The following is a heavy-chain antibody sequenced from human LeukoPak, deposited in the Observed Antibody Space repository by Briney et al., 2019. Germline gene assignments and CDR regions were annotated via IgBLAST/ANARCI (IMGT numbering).Heavy chain of an antibody. D-gene: IGHD1-26*01. Sequence: GRSLRLSCAASGFTFSSYGMHWVRQAPGKGLQLVSSISTSGGSTYHADSVKGRFTISRDNSKNTLYLQMNSLRAEDTAVYYCAKDYRGSFTDWGQGTLVTVSS. CDR3: AKDYRGSFTD. CDR1: GFTFSSYG. J-gene: IGHJ4*02. CDR2: ISTSGGST. V-gene: IGHV3-23*01.